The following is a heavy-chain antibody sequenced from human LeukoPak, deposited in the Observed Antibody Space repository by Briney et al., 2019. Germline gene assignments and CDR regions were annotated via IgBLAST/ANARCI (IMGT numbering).Heavy chain of an antibody. CDR1: GGSINSGSYS. V-gene: IGHV4-61*02. CDR2: IYISGST. Sequence: SQTPSLTCTVSGGSINSGSYSWTWIRQPAGKGLEWIGRIYISGSTNYTPSLKSRVTISVDTSKNQFSLKLSSVTAADTAVYYCARADRSGYFGNVVAFDIWGQGTMVTVSS. J-gene: IGHJ3*02. D-gene: IGHD3-22*01. CDR3: ARADRSGYFGNVVAFDI.